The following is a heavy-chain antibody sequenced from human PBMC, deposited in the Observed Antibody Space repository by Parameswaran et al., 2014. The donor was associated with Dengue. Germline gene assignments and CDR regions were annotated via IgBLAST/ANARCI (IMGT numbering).Heavy chain of an antibody. V-gene: IGHV3-53*01. J-gene: IGHJ3*02. CDR3: ARGAVGATFAFDI. Sequence: VRQAPGKGLEWVSVIYSGGSTYYADSVKGRFTISRDNSKNTLYLQMNSLRAEDTAVYYCARGAVGATFAFDIWGQGTMVTVSS. CDR2: IYSGGST. D-gene: IGHD1-26*01.